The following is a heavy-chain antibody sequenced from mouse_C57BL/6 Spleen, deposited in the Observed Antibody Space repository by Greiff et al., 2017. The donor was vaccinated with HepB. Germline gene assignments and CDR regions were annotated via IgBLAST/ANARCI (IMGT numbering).Heavy chain of an antibody. CDR2: IHPNSGST. V-gene: IGHV1-64*01. D-gene: IGHD1-1*01. CDR1: GYTFTSYW. Sequence: VQLQQPGAELVKPGASVKLSCKASGYTFTSYWMHWVKQRPGQGLEWIGMIHPNSGSTNYNEKFKSKATLTVDKSSSTAYMQLSSLTSEDSAVYYCARSGDYYGSSPFAYWGQGTLVTVSA. CDR3: ARSGDYYGSSPFAY. J-gene: IGHJ3*01.